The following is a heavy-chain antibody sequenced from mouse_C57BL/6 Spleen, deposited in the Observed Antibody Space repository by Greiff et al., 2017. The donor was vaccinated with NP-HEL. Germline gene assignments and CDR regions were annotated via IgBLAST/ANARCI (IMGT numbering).Heavy chain of an antibody. Sequence: EVQLVESGGGLVKPGGSLKLSCAASGFTFSDYGMHWVRQAPENGLEWVAYIRSCSSNIYYADKVKGRFTISRDNAKNTLFLQMTSLRSEDTAMYYCATYYSDAMDYWGQGTSVTVAS. CDR2: IRSCSSNI. V-gene: IGHV5-17*01. J-gene: IGHJ4*01. CDR1: GFTFSDYG. CDR3: ATYYSDAMDY. D-gene: IGHD2-10*01.